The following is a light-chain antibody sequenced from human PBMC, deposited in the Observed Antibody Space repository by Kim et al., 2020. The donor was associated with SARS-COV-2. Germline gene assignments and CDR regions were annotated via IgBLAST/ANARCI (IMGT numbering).Light chain of an antibody. CDR3: QAWDSTTVV. J-gene: IGLJ2*01. V-gene: IGLV3-1*01. CDR2: QND. CDR1: TLRDNY. Sequence: SPGQTASNTCSGKTLRDNYVSWYQQRPGQSPVLVIYQNDERPSGIPGRFSGSKTGNTATLTISGTQAMDEADYYCQAWDSTTVVFGGGTQLTVL.